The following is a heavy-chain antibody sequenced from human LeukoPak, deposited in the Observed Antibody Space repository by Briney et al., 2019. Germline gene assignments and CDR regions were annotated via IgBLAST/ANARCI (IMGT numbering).Heavy chain of an antibody. J-gene: IGHJ4*02. Sequence: GGSLRLSCAASGFIVSGDFMSWVRQAPGKGLEWVSVIYSDGSTYYADSVKGRFTISRDNSKNTLYLQMNSLRAEDTAVYYCAKDVGIVGATDYFDYWGQGTLVTVSS. D-gene: IGHD1-26*01. CDR1: GFIVSGDF. CDR3: AKDVGIVGATDYFDY. V-gene: IGHV3-53*01. CDR2: IYSDGST.